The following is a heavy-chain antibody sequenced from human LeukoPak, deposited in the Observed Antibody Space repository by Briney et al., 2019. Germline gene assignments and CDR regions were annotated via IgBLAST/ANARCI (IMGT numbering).Heavy chain of an antibody. V-gene: IGHV3-30-3*01. CDR1: GFTFSSYA. CDR2: ISYDGSNK. Sequence: GGPLRLSCAASGFTFSSYAMHWVRQATGKGLEWVAVISYDGSNKYYADSVKGRFTISRDNSKNTLYLQMNSLRAEDTAVYYCARGPPRGEWLLNWFDPWGQGTLVTVSS. J-gene: IGHJ5*02. D-gene: IGHD5-12*01. CDR3: ARGPPRGEWLLNWFDP.